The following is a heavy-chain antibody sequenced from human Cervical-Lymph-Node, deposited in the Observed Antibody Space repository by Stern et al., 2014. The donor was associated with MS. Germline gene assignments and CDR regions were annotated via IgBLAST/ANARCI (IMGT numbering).Heavy chain of an antibody. J-gene: IGHJ4*02. CDR1: GFTFSSFA. Sequence: EVQLVESGGGLVHPGGSLRLSCAASGFTFSSFAMNWVRQGPGRGLEWVSTITTSGGTTYYADSVKGRFTISRDNSKNTLYLQMSSLRADDTAVYYCARAYGVAAAQYWGQGTLVTVSS. V-gene: IGHV3-23*04. D-gene: IGHD3-3*01. CDR3: ARAYGVAAAQY. CDR2: ITTSGGTT.